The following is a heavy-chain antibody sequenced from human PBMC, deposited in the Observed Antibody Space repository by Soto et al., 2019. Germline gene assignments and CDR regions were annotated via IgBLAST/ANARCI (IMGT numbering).Heavy chain of an antibody. J-gene: IGHJ4*02. CDR1: GFTFSSYA. CDR3: AKAYRTLVVVAAIYDY. D-gene: IGHD2-15*01. Sequence: GGSLRLSCAASGFTFSSYAMSWVRQAPGKGLEWVSAISGSGGSTYYADSGKGRFTISRDNSKNTLYLQMNSLRAEDTAVYYCAKAYRTLVVVAAIYDYWGQGTLVTVSS. CDR2: ISGSGGST. V-gene: IGHV3-23*01.